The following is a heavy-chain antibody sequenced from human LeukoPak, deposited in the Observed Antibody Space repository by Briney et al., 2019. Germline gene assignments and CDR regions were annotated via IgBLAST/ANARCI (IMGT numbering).Heavy chain of an antibody. CDR2: NAPDDDK. Sequence: SGPALVKPAQTLTLTCSFSGCALGTRGRSVSWIRQPPGKAPEWLSRNAPDDDKYYSTSLKTRLTISKDTSKNQVVLTMTNVDPVDTGTYYCARERGLGDVFDIWGQGRMVTVSS. CDR1: GCALGTRGRS. D-gene: IGHD3-10*01. J-gene: IGHJ3*02. V-gene: IGHV2-70*11. CDR3: ARERGLGDVFDI.